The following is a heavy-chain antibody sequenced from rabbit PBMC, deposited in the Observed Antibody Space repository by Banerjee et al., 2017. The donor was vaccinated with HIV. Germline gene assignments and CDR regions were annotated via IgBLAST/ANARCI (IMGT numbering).Heavy chain of an antibody. Sequence: QSLEESGGDLVKPGASLTLTCTASGFSFSSGYYMCWVRQAPGKGLEWIACIYAGSSGDTYYASWAKGRFTISKTSSTTLTLQMTSLTAADTATYFCARESYTGNGAGYADTWGPGTLVTVS. V-gene: IGHV1S40*01. CDR1: GFSFSSGYY. CDR2: IYAGSSGDT. CDR3: ARESYTGNGAGYADT. D-gene: IGHD7-1*01. J-gene: IGHJ2*01.